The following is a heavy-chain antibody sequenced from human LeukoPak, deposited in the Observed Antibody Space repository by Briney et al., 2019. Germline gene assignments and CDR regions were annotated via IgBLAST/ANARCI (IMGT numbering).Heavy chain of an antibody. D-gene: IGHD1-1*01. Sequence: PGGSLRLFCAASGFTFSSYAMSWVRQAPGKGLEYVSVISGSGGSTHYRDSVKGRFTISRDSSKNTLYLQMNSLRVEDTAVYYCAKDGTTTITFDYWGQGTLVTVSS. V-gene: IGHV3-23*01. J-gene: IGHJ4*02. CDR3: AKDGTTTITFDY. CDR2: ISGSGGST. CDR1: GFTFSSYA.